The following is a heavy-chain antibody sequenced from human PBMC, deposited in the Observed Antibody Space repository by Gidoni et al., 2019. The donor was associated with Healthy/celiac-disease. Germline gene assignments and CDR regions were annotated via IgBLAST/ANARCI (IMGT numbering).Heavy chain of an antibody. CDR2: ISSSSSYT. V-gene: IGHV3-11*06. CDR1: GFPFSDYY. CDR3: ARGSSDYGDHGDY. J-gene: IGHJ4*02. D-gene: IGHD4-17*01. Sequence: QVQLVESGGGLVKPGGSLRLSCASSGFPFSDYYMSWIRQAPGKGLEWVSYISSSSSYTNYADSVKGRFTISRDNAKNSLYLQMNSLRAEDTAVYYCARGSSDYGDHGDYWGQGTLVTVSS.